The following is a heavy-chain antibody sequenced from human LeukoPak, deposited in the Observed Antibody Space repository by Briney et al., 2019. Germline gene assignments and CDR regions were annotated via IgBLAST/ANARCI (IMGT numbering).Heavy chain of an antibody. D-gene: IGHD1-26*01. CDR2: ISDDGSNK. CDR3: HVVGSAQKPDS. CDR1: TFSLNTYG. V-gene: IGHV3-30*03. J-gene: IGHJ4*02. Sequence: GGSLRLSCAASTFSLNTYGIHWVRQAPGKGVEWLAAISDDGSNKYYGDSVKGRFTISRDNSKNAVYLQLNSLRADDTAVYYCHVVGSAQKPDSWGQGTLVTVSS.